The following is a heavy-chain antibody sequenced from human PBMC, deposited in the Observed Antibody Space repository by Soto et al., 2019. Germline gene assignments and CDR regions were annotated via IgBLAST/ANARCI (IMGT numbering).Heavy chain of an antibody. D-gene: IGHD6-6*01. Sequence: GGSLRLSCAASGFTFSSYSMNWVRQAPGKGLEWVSSISSSSSYIYYADSVKGRFTISRDNAKNSLYLQMNSLRAEDTAVYYCARASSSSWFPPTDYWGQGTLVTVSS. CDR1: GFTFSSYS. CDR3: ARASSSSWFPPTDY. J-gene: IGHJ4*02. CDR2: ISSSSSYI. V-gene: IGHV3-21*01.